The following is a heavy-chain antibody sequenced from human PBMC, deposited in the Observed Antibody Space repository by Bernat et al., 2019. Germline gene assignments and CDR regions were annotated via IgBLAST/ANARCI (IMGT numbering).Heavy chain of an antibody. V-gene: IGHV3-30*01. CDR3: ARESSSWPVGALDY. Sequence: QVQLVESGGGVVPGRSLRLSCAASGFTFSSYAMHWVRQAPGKGLEWVAVISYDGSNKYYADSVKGRFTISRDNSKNTLYLQMNSLRAEDTAVYYCARESSSWPVGALDYWGQGTLVTVSS. CDR2: ISYDGSNK. J-gene: IGHJ4*02. D-gene: IGHD6-13*01. CDR1: GFTFSSYA.